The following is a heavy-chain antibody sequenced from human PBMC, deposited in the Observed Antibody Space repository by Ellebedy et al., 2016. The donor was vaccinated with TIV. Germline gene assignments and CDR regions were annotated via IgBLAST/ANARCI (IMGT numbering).Heavy chain of an antibody. Sequence: GGSLRLSCAASGFTFSNHWMTWVRQAPGKGLVWVSQISDDGTTKRFADSVEGRFTISRDDAKNTVYLEMNSLRVEDTALYYCAGGPGYWGQGTLVTVSS. CDR3: AGGPGY. CDR2: ISDDGTTK. J-gene: IGHJ4*02. V-gene: IGHV3-74*01. CDR1: GFTFSNHW.